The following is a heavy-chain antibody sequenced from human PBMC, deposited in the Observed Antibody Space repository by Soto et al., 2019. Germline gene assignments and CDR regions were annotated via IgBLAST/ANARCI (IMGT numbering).Heavy chain of an antibody. Sequence: QITLKESGPTLVKPTQTLTLTCTFSGFSLSTRGVGVAWIRQPPGKALEGLALIFWDDDKWYSTSLKSRLTITETTSKTHVVLTMTNMNPVDTATYYCAHRPRGYAYYFDHRGKGTLVTVSS. CDR1: GFSLSTRGVG. J-gene: IGHJ4*02. CDR3: AHRPRGYAYYFDH. CDR2: IFWDDDK. V-gene: IGHV2-5*02. D-gene: IGHD5-12*01.